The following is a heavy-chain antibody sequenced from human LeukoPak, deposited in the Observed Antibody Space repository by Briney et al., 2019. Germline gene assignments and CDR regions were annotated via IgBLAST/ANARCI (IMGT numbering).Heavy chain of an antibody. CDR1: GGSISSDY. CDR2: IYSSGST. CDR3: ARGPGGGSYSDAFDI. Sequence: SETPSLTCTVSGGSISSDYWSWIRQPPGKGLEWVAYIYSSGSTSYNPSLKSRVTISMNTSKNQFSLKLSSVTAADTAVYYCARGPGGGSYSDAFDIWGQGTRVTVSS. V-gene: IGHV4-59*01. J-gene: IGHJ3*02. D-gene: IGHD1-26*01.